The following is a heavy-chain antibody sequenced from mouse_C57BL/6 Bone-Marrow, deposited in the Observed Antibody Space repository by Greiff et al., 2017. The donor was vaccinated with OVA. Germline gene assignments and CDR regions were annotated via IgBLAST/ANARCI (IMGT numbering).Heavy chain of an antibody. CDR2: IHPNSGST. Sequence: QVQLQQPGAELVKPGASVKLSCKASGYTFTSYWMHWVKQRPGQGLEWIGMIHPNSGSTNYNEKFKSKATLTVDKSSSTAYMQLSSLTSEDSAVYYCARSLYYSNYPSAYGGRGKGVTVSA. CDR1: GYTFTSYW. D-gene: IGHD2-5*01. J-gene: IGHJ3*01. V-gene: IGHV1-64*01. CDR3: ARSLYYSNYPSAY.